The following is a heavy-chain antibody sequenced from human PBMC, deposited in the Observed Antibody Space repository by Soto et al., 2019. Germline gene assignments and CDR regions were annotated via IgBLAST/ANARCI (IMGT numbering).Heavy chain of an antibody. Sequence: SGPTLVNPTQTLTLTCTFSGFSLSTSGMCVSWIRQPPGKALEWLARIDWDDDKYYSTSLKTRLTISKDTSKNQVVLTMTNMGPVDTATYYCARIIPQGHGCSNYYVPMDVWGKGTTVTVSS. CDR1: GFSLSTSGMC. J-gene: IGHJ6*03. V-gene: IGHV2-70*11. CDR3: ARIIPQGHGCSNYYVPMDV. D-gene: IGHD4-4*01. CDR2: IDWDDDK.